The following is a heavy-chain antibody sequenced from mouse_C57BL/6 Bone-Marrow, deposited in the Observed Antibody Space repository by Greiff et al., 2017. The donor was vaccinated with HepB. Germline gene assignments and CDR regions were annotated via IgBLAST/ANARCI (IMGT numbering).Heavy chain of an antibody. CDR3: ARRASRLSWFAY. V-gene: IGHV1-50*01. CDR1: GYTFTSYW. J-gene: IGHJ3*01. CDR2: IDPSDSYI. Sequence: QVQLQQPGAEFVKPGASVKLSCKASGYTFTSYWMQWVKQRPGQGLEWIGEIDPSDSYINYNQKFKGKATLTVDTSSSTAYMQLSSLTSADSAVYYGARRASRLSWFAYWGQGTRVTVSA. D-gene: IGHD2-12*01.